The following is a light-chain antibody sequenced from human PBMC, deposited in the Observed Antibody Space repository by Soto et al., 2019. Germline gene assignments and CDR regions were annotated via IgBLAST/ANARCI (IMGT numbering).Light chain of an antibody. V-gene: IGKV3-20*01. J-gene: IGKJ4*01. CDR2: GAS. Sequence: EIVLTQSPGTLSLSPGERATLSCRASQSVTSSYLAWYQQKPGQAPRLLIYGASSRATGIPDRFSGSGSGTDFTRTISRLEPEDFAMYYCQQYGNSPLTFGGGTKVEIK. CDR3: QQYGNSPLT. CDR1: QSVTSSY.